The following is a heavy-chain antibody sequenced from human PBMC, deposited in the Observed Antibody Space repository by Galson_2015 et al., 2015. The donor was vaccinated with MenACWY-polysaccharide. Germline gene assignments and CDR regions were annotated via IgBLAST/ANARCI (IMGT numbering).Heavy chain of an antibody. D-gene: IGHD2-21*02. CDR1: GFTVSNDY. Sequence: SLRLSCAASGFTVSNDYMSWVRQAPGKGLEWVSVIYSGGSTYYADSVKGRFTISRDNSKNTLYLQMNSLRAEDTAVYFCARAVTARCGMDDCGHGATVTLTS. CDR2: IYSGGST. V-gene: IGHV3-53*01. J-gene: IGHJ6*02. CDR3: ARAVTARCGMDD.